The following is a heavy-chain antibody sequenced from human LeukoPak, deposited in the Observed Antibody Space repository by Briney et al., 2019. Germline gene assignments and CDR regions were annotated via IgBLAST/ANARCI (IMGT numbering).Heavy chain of an antibody. CDR3: ARVDNSYGYNGGYYFDY. V-gene: IGHV4-34*01. D-gene: IGHD5-18*01. CDR1: GGSISSYY. Sequence: SETLSLTCTVSGGSISSYYWSWIRQPPGKGLEWIGEINHSGSTNYNPSLKSRVTISVDTSKDQFSLKLSSVTAADTAVYYCARVDNSYGYNGGYYFDYWGQGTLVTVSS. CDR2: INHSGST. J-gene: IGHJ4*02.